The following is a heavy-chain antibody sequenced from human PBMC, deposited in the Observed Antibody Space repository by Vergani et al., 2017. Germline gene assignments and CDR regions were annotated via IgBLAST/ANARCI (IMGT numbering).Heavy chain of an antibody. J-gene: IGHJ4*02. CDR2: ISGSGGST. Sequence: EVQLLESGGGLVQPGGSLRLSCAASGFTFSSYAMSWVRQAPGKGLEWVSAISGSGGSTYYADSVKGRFTISRDNSKNTLYLQMNSLRADDTAVYYCAKGEFGFCTSTSCPIFDYGGQGTLVIGSS. CDR3: AKGEFGFCTSTSCPIFDY. D-gene: IGHD2-2*03. V-gene: IGHV3-23*01. CDR1: GFTFSSYA.